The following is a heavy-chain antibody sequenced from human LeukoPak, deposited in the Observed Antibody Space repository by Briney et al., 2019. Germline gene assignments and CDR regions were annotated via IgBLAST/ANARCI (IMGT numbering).Heavy chain of an antibody. V-gene: IGHV3-20*04. D-gene: IGHD6-19*01. Sequence: PGGSLRLSCAASGFTFDDYGMSWVRQAPGKGLEWVSGISWNGGSTGYADSVKGRFTISRDNAKNSLYLQMNSLRAEDTALYYCARVAVAGTFFYFDYWGQGTLVTVSS. J-gene: IGHJ4*02. CDR1: GFTFDDYG. CDR3: ARVAVAGTFFYFDY. CDR2: ISWNGGST.